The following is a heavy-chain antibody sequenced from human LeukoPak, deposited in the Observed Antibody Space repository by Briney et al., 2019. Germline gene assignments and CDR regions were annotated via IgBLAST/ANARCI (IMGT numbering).Heavy chain of an antibody. CDR1: GYTFTSYG. CDR3: AIARGVRFLEWLKTDV. CDR2: ISAYNGNT. D-gene: IGHD3-3*01. J-gene: IGHJ6*04. Sequence: ASVKVSCKASGYTFTSYGISWVRQAPGQGLEWMGWISAYNGNTNYAQKLQGRVTMTTDTSTSTAYMELRSLRSDDTAVYYCAIARGVRFLEWLKTDVWGKGTTVTVSS. V-gene: IGHV1-18*01.